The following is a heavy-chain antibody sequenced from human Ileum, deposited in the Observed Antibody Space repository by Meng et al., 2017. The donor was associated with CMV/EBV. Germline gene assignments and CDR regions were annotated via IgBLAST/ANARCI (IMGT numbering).Heavy chain of an antibody. J-gene: IGHJ1*01. CDR2: VCYNGIT. CDR3: ALRGLAAGTLQQ. D-gene: IGHD6-13*01. V-gene: IGHV4-59*01. Sequence: QGQLQESGPGLVKPSETLSLTRAVSGGSMSSTCWSWIRQPPGKGLEWIGYVCYNGITDYNPSLKSRITISGDTSKNQFSLQVTSVTAADTAMYYCALRGLAAGTLQQWGQGTLVTVSS. CDR1: GGSMSSTC.